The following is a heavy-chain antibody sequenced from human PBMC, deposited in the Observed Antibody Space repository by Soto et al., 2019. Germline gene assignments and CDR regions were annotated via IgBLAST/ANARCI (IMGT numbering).Heavy chain of an antibody. CDR1: GFTFSSCS. J-gene: IGHJ4*02. CDR2: ISSSSSYI. CDR3: ARDPDSSSFFDY. V-gene: IGHV3-21*01. Sequence: PWWSLRLCCEASGFTFSSCSMNWVRQAPGKGLEWVSSISSSSSYIYYADSVKGRFTISRDNAKNSLYLQMNSLRAEDTAVYYCARDPDSSSFFDYWGQGTLVTVSS. D-gene: IGHD6-6*01.